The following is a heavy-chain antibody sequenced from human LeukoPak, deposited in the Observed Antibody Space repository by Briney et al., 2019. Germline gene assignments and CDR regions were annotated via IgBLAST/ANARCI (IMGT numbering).Heavy chain of an antibody. J-gene: IGHJ4*02. CDR1: GFTFDDYG. CDR3: ARDHGGSYSY. CDR2: INWKGGST. V-gene: IGHV3-20*04. Sequence: GGSLRLSCAASGFTFDDYGLSWVRQAPGKGREWVSTINWKGGSTGYADSVEGRFTISRDNAKNALYLQMNSLRAEDTAVYYCARDHGGSYSYWGQGTLVTVSS. D-gene: IGHD1-26*01.